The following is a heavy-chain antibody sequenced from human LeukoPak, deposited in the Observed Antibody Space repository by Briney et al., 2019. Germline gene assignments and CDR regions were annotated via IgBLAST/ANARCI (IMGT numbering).Heavy chain of an antibody. CDR3: AKDHYWSIDY. J-gene: IGHJ4*02. V-gene: IGHV3-74*01. CDR1: GFDFSSNR. Sequence: GGSLRLSCAASGFDFSSNRMHWVRHAPGQGLVWVSRIKGDGISTNYADSVKGRFTISRDIAKNTLYLQMNSLRAEDTGVYYCAKDHYWSIDYWGRGTLVTVSS. CDR2: IKGDGIST. D-gene: IGHD3-3*01.